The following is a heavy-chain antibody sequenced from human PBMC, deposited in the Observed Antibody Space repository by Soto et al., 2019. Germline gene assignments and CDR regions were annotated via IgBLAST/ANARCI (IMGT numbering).Heavy chain of an antibody. D-gene: IGHD3-10*01. CDR1: GYTFTSYD. CDR2: MNPNSGNT. CDR3: ARFSQRVLLWFGELSLDAYDAFDI. J-gene: IGHJ3*02. Sequence: ASVKVSCKASGYTFTSYDINWVRQATGQGLEWMGWMNPNSGNTGYAQKFQGRVTMTRNTSISTAYMELSSLRSEDTAVYYCARFSQRVLLWFGELSLDAYDAFDIWGQGTMVTVSS. V-gene: IGHV1-8*02.